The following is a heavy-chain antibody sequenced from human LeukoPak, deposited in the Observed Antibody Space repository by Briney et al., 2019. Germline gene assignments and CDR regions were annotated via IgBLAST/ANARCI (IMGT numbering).Heavy chain of an antibody. CDR1: GFTFSSYW. J-gene: IGHJ4*02. CDR3: ARVPSLWFGEADY. D-gene: IGHD3-10*01. V-gene: IGHV3-7*03. CDR2: IKQDGSEK. Sequence: PGGSLRLSCAASGFTFSSYWMSWVRQAPGKGLEWVANIKQDGSEKYYVDSVKGRFTISRGNAKNSLYLQMNSLRAEDTAVYYCARVPSLWFGEADYWGQGTLVTVSS.